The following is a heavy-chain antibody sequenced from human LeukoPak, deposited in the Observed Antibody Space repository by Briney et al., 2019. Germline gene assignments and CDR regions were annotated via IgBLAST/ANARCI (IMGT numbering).Heavy chain of an antibody. J-gene: IGHJ3*02. CDR2: IYHSGST. V-gene: IGHV4-30-2*01. CDR3: ARHEAIVVVPAAIPRRAFDI. Sequence: PSQTLSLTCTVSGGSISSGGYYWSWIRQPPGKGLEWIGYIYHSGSTYYNPSLKSRVTISVDRSKNQFSLKLSSVTAADTAVYYCARHEAIVVVPAAIPRRAFDIWGQGTMVTVSS. D-gene: IGHD2-2*02. CDR1: GGSISSGGYY.